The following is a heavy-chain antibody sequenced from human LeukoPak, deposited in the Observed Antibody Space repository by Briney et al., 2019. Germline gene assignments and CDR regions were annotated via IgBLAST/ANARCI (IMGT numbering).Heavy chain of an antibody. D-gene: IGHD3-10*01. CDR1: GYTFTDYY. Sequence: ASVKVSCKASGYTFTDYYMHWVRQAPGQGLEWMGWINPKSGDTNYAQKFQGRVTMTRDTSISTAYMELSRLTSDDTAVYYCARDCYGSGSFSGHWGQGTLVTVSS. CDR3: ARDCYGSGSFSGH. CDR2: INPKSGDT. V-gene: IGHV1-2*02. J-gene: IGHJ4*02.